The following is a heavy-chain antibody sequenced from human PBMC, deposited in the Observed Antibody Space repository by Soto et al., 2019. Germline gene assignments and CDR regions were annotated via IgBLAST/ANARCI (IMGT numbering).Heavy chain of an antibody. CDR3: ARDTRYCSGGSCYPFEY. D-gene: IGHD2-15*01. Sequence: PGGSLRLSCAASVFTFSSYSMHLVRQAPGKGLECVAVISYDGSNKHYEDSVKGRFTISRENSKNTLYLQMNSLRAEDTAVYYCARDTRYCSGGSCYPFEYWGPGTMVTVSS. V-gene: IGHV3-30-3*01. J-gene: IGHJ4*02. CDR2: ISYDGSNK. CDR1: VFTFSSYS.